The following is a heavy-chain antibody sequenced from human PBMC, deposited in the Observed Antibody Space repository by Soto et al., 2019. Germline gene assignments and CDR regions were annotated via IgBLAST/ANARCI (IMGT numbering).Heavy chain of an antibody. J-gene: IGHJ4*02. CDR2: ISASGGST. CDR3: AKADVVLMMYGGY. Sequence: GGSLRLSCAASGFTFSNYAMSWVRQAPGKGLEWVSTISASGGSTYYVDSVKGRFTISRDNSKNTLFLQMNSLSADDTAVYYCAKADVVLMMYGGYWGQGTLVTVSS. CDR1: GFTFSNYA. D-gene: IGHD2-8*01. V-gene: IGHV3-23*01.